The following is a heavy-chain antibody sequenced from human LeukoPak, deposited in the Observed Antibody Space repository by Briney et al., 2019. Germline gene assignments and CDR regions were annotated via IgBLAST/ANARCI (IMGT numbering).Heavy chain of an antibody. D-gene: IGHD3-16*01. CDR2: INTNTGNP. J-gene: IGHJ4*02. CDR1: GYTFTSYA. Sequence: GASVKVSCKASGYTFTSYAMNWVRQAPGQGLEWMGWINTNTGNPTYAQGFTGRFVFSLGTSVSTAYLQISSPKAEDTAVYYCARGGIGDPLRGDYWGQGTLVTVSS. V-gene: IGHV7-4-1*02. CDR3: ARGGIGDPLRGDY.